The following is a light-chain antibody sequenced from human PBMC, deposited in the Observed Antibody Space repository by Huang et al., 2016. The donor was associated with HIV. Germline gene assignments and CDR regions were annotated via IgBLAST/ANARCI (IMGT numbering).Light chain of an antibody. J-gene: IGKJ3*01. V-gene: IGKV4-1*01. CDR3: QQYYTTPFT. Sequence: DILMTQSPDFLAVSLGEGATINCRSSRSVFYSSNNKNYLAWYQQKPGQPPKLLIHWASTRESGVPDRFSGSGSGTDFTLTISSLQAEDVAIYYCQQYYTTPFTFGPGTKVDIK. CDR1: RSVFYSSNNKNY. CDR2: WAS.